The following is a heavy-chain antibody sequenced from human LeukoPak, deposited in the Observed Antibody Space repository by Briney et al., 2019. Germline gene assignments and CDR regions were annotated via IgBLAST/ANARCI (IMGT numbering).Heavy chain of an antibody. Sequence: GRSLRLSCAASGFTFDDYAMHWVRQAPGKGLEWVSGISWNSGSIGYADSVKGRFTISRDNAKNSLYLQMNSLRAEDTALYYCAKDNRLAPYYFDYWGQGTLDTVSS. D-gene: IGHD3-9*01. CDR1: GFTFDDYA. J-gene: IGHJ4*02. V-gene: IGHV3-9*01. CDR3: AKDNRLAPYYFDY. CDR2: ISWNSGSI.